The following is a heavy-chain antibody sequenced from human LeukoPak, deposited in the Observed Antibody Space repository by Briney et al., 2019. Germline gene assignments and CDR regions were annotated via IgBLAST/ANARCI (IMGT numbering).Heavy chain of an antibody. D-gene: IGHD2-15*01. CDR2: IWYDGSNK. Sequence: GGSLRLSCAASGFTFSSYGMHWVRQAPGKGLEWVAVIWYDGSNKYYADSVKGRFTISRDNSKNTLYLQMNSLRADDTAVYYCARARRYCSGGSCPAHNWFDPWGQGTLVTVSS. CDR1: GFTFSSYG. J-gene: IGHJ5*02. CDR3: ARARRYCSGGSCPAHNWFDP. V-gene: IGHV3-33*01.